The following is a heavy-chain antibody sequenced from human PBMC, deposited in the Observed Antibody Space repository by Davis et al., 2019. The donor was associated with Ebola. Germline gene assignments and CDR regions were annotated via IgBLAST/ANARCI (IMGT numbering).Heavy chain of an antibody. CDR3: ARRTEWSAFYYYYGMDV. V-gene: IGHV4-59*08. CDR2: IYYSGST. D-gene: IGHD3-3*01. CDR1: GGSISSYY. Sequence: MPGGSLRLSCTVSGGSISSYYWSWIRQPPGKGLEWIGYIYYSGSTNSNPSLKSRVTISVDTSKNQFSLKLSSVTAADTAVYYCARRTEWSAFYYYYGMDVWGQGTTVTVSS. J-gene: IGHJ6*02.